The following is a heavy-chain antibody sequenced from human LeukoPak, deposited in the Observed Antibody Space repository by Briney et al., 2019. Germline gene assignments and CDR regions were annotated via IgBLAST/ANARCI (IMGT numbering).Heavy chain of an antibody. D-gene: IGHD3-9*01. CDR1: GLTFSSYE. CDR2: ISSSGSTI. CDR3: ARGHTYYDILTGPGAGSDYYYGMDV. V-gene: IGHV3-48*03. Sequence: GGSLRLSCAASGLTFSSYEMNWVRQAPGKGLEWVSYISSSGSTIYYADSVKGRFTISRDNAKNSLYLQMDSLRAEDTAVYYCARGHTYYDILTGPGAGSDYYYGMDVWGQGTTVTVSS. J-gene: IGHJ6*02.